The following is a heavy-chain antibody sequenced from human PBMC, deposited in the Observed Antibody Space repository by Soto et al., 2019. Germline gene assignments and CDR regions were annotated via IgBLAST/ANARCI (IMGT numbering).Heavy chain of an antibody. V-gene: IGHV4-59*01. CDR2: IYYSGST. CDR1: GGSISSYY. J-gene: IGHJ1*01. D-gene: IGHD6-19*01. CDR3: AAGYSSGWDPEYFQH. Sequence: SETLSLTCTVSGGSISSYYWSWIRQPPGKGLEWIGYIYYSGSTNYNPSLKSRVTISVDTSKNQFSLKLSSVTAADTAVYYCAAGYSSGWDPEYFQHWGQGTLVTVSS.